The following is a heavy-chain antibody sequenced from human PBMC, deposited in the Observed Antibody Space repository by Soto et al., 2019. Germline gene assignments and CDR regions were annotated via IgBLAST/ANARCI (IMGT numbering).Heavy chain of an antibody. CDR1: GFTFSSYS. CDR3: ARSGSYGGGWFDP. J-gene: IGHJ5*02. CDR2: ISSSSSTI. V-gene: IGHV3-48*02. D-gene: IGHD3-10*01. Sequence: EVQLVESGGGLVQPGGSLRLSCAASGFTFSSYSMNWVRQAPGKGLEWVSYISSSSSTIYYADSVKGRFTISRDNAKNLLYLQMNSLRDEDTAVYYCARSGSYGGGWFDPWGQGTLVTVSS.